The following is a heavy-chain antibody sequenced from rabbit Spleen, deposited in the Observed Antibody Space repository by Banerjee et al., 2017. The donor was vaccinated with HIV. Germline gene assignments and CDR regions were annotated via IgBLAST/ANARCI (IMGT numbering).Heavy chain of an antibody. CDR2: IDSGSSGFT. Sequence: QSLEESGGDLVKPGASLTLTCTASGVSFSSDYYMCWVRQAPGKGLEWIACIDSGSSGFTYFASWAKGRFTISKTSSTTVTLQVTRLTAADTATYFCARDTGSSFSSYGMDLWGPGTLVTVS. CDR1: GVSFSSDYY. J-gene: IGHJ6*01. V-gene: IGHV1S40*01. CDR3: ARDTGSSFSSYGMDL. D-gene: IGHD8-1*01.